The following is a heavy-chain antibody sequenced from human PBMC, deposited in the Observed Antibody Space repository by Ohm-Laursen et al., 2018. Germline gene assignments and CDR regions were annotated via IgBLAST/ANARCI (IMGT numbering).Heavy chain of an antibody. V-gene: IGHV1-58*01. CDR2: IVVGSGNT. J-gene: IGHJ3*02. Sequence: GASVKVSCKASGFTFTSSAVQWVRQARGQRLEWIGWIVVGSGNTNYAQKFQERVTITRDMSTSTAYMELSSLRSEDTAVYYCAAEGVPVAGIGSGFAFDIWGQGTMVTVSS. CDR1: GFTFTSSA. D-gene: IGHD6-19*01. CDR3: AAEGVPVAGIGSGFAFDI.